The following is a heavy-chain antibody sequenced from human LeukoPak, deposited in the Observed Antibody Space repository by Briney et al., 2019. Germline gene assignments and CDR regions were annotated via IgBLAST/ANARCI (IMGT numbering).Heavy chain of an antibody. CDR3: ASQPRGRMMVIDS. J-gene: IGHJ5*01. CDR1: AFIFSNYY. Sequence: GASVKVSCKASAFIFSNYYFHWVRQAPGQGLEWMAWLNPNSGGTNYAQKFQGRVTMTRDTSISTAYMELTRVTSDDTAIYYCASQPRGRMMVIDSWGQGTLVTVSS. V-gene: IGHV1-2*02. D-gene: IGHD2-21*01. CDR2: LNPNSGGT.